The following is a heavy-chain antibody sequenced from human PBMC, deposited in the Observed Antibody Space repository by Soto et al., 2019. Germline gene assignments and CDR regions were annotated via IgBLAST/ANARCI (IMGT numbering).Heavy chain of an antibody. D-gene: IGHD3-10*01. CDR1: GGSISSGDYY. V-gene: IGHV4-30-4*01. CDR3: TRDGWTQGY. CDR2: IYYSGST. Sequence: SETLSLTCTVSGGSISSGDYYWSWIRQPPGKGLGWIGSIYYSGSTYYNPSLKSRVTISVDTSKNQFSLKLSSVTAADTAVYYCTRDGWTQGYWGQGTLVTVSS. J-gene: IGHJ4*02.